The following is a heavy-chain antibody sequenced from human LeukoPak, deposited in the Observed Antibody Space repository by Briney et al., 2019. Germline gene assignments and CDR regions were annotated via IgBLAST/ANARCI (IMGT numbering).Heavy chain of an antibody. CDR1: GFTFSDYY. V-gene: IGHV3-11*01. CDR2: ISSSGSTI. Sequence: GGSLRLSCAASGFTFSDYYMSWIRQAPGKGLGWVSYISSSGSTIYYADSVKGRFTISRDNAKNSLYLQMNSLRAEDTAVYYCARDRIVGATVGNWFDPWGQGTLVTVSS. D-gene: IGHD1-26*01. CDR3: ARDRIVGATVGNWFDP. J-gene: IGHJ5*02.